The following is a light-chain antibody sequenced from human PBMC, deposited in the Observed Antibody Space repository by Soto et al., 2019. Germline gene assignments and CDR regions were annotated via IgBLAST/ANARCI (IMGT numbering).Light chain of an antibody. CDR3: MQALQTPPWT. J-gene: IGKJ1*01. V-gene: IGKV2-28*01. CDR2: LGS. CDR1: QSLLHSDEYNY. Sequence: DIVMTQSPLSLPVTPGEPASISCRSSQSLLHSDEYNYLDWYLQKPGQSPQLLIYLGSNRASGVPDRFSGSGSGTDFTLKISRAEAEDVGDYYCMQALQTPPWTFGQGTKVEIK.